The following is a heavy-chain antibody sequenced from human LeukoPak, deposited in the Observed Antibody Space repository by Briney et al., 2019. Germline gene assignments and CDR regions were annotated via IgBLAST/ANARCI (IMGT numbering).Heavy chain of an antibody. V-gene: IGHV3-21*01. D-gene: IGHD6-13*01. CDR1: GFTFSSYS. CDR3: ARDGKAAGDY. J-gene: IGHJ4*02. CDR2: ISSSSSYI. Sequence: GGSLRLSCAASGFTFSSYSMTWVRQAPGKGLEWVSSISSSSSYIYYADSVKGRFTISRDNAKNSLYLQMNSLRAEDTAVYYCARDGKAAGDYWGQGTLVTVSS.